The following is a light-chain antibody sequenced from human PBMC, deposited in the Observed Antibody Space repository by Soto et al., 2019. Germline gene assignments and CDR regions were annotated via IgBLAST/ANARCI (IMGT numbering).Light chain of an antibody. V-gene: IGKV1-5*03. CDR2: KAS. J-gene: IGKJ1*01. CDR1: QSISSW. CDR3: QQYSGDSRT. Sequence: DIQMTQSPSTLSASVGDRVTITCRASQSISSWLAWYQQKPGKAPKRLIYKASRLHSGVSSRFSGSESGTEFTLTISSLKPDDFATYYCQQYSGDSRTFGQGTKVEMK.